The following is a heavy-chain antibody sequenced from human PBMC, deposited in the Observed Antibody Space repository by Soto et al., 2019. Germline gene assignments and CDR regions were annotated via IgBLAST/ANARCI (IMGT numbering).Heavy chain of an antibody. J-gene: IGHJ6*02. D-gene: IGHD3-22*01. V-gene: IGHV5-51*01. CDR2: ICPGDDDT. CDR1: GYIFTSYW. Sequence: EALNISCKDSGYIFTSYWIDWARQMPGKGLEWMGVICPGDDDTRHSPSLQGQVTISADKPNSTVYLQMSSVKAVDTAMYYCARHTYYDSSDYHIVGMDVWGQGTTVTVSS. CDR3: ARHTYYDSSDYHIVGMDV.